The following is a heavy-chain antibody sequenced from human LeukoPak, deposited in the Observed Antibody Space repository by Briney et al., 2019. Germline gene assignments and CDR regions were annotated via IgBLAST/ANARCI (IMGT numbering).Heavy chain of an antibody. CDR2: IYSGGST. J-gene: IGHJ4*02. D-gene: IGHD6-19*01. CDR1: GFTFSDYY. Sequence: GGSLRLSCAASGFTFSDYYMNWVRQAPEKGLEWVSIIYSGGSTYYADSVKGRFTISRDNSKNTLYLQMNSLRAEDTAVYYCARDLGSGWNFDYWGQGTLVTVSS. CDR3: ARDLGSGWNFDY. V-gene: IGHV3-53*01.